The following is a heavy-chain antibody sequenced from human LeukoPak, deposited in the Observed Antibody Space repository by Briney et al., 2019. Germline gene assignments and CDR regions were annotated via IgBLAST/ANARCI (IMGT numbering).Heavy chain of an antibody. CDR1: GGSISPYY. CDR2: IYYSGST. CDR3: ARGWEWWDY. D-gene: IGHD2-15*01. V-gene: IGHV4-59*01. J-gene: IGHJ4*02. Sequence: SSETLSLTCTVSGGSISPYYWSWIRQPPGKGLEWIGYIYYSGSTDYNPSLKSRVTISVDTSKNQFSLRLSSVTAADTAVYYCARGWEWWDYWGQGSLVTVSS.